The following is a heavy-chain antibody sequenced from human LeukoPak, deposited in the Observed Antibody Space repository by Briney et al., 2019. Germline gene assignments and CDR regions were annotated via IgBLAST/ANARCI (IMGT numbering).Heavy chain of an antibody. V-gene: IGHV3-21*01. CDR2: ISSSSSYI. J-gene: IGHJ6*03. Sequence: GGSLRLSCAASGFTFSSYSMNWVRQAPGKGLEWVSSISSSSSYIYYADSVKGRFTISRDNAKNSLYLQMNSLRAEDTAVYYCASMYYYDSSSHYYYYYMDVWGKGTTVTISS. CDR1: GFTFSSYS. D-gene: IGHD3-22*01. CDR3: ASMYYYDSSSHYYYYYMDV.